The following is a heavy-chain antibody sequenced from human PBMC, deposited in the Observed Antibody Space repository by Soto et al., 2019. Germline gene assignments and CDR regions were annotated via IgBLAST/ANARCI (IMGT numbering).Heavy chain of an antibody. J-gene: IGHJ4*02. CDR3: AHSPLLPIWGSYRLAHYFDY. CDR2: IYWDDDK. Sequence: GSCPTLVNPTQTLTLTCTFSGFSLSTSGVGVGWIRQPPGKGLDWLALIYWDDDKRYSPSLKSRLTITKDTSKNQVVLTMTNMDPVDTATYYCAHSPLLPIWGSYRLAHYFDYWGQGTLVTVSS. V-gene: IGHV2-5*02. CDR1: GFSLSTSGVG. D-gene: IGHD3-16*02.